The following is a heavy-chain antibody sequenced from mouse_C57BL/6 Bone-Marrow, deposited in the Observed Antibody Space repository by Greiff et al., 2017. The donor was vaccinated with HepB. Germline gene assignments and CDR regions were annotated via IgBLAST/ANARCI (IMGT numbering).Heavy chain of an antibody. CDR2: IYPRSGNT. CDR1: GYTFTSYG. V-gene: IGHV1-81*01. J-gene: IGHJ3*01. Sequence: VKLMESGAELARPGASVKLSCKASGYTFTSYGISWVKQRTGQGLEWIGEIYPRSGNTYYNEKFKGKATLTADKSSSTAYMELRSLTSEDSAVYFCARDRYYYGSSYWFAYWGQGTLVTVSA. CDR3: ARDRYYYGSSYWFAY. D-gene: IGHD1-1*01.